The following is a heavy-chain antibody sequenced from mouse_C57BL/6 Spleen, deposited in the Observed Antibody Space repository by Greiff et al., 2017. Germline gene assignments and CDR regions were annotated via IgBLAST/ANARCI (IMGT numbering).Heavy chain of an antibody. CDR2: IWSGGST. J-gene: IGHJ4*01. V-gene: IGHV2-2*01. Sequence: VQLQQSGPGLVQPSQSLSITCTVSGFSLTSYGVHWVRQSPGKGLEWLGVIWSGGSTDYNAAFISRLSISKDNSKGQVFFKMNSLQADDTAIYYLCRRGNYFDFYAMDYWGQGTSVTVSS. CDR1: GFSLTSYG. D-gene: IGHD2-1*01. CDR3: CRRGNYFDFYAMDY.